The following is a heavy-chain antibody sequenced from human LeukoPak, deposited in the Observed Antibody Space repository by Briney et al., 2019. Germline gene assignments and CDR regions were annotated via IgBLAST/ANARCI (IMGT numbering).Heavy chain of an antibody. Sequence: SVKVSCKASGGTFSSYAISWVRQAPGQGLEWMGGIIPIFGTANYAQRFQGRVTITADESTSTAYMEVSSLRSEDTAVYYCARSMVRGVISWFDPWGQGTLVTVSS. D-gene: IGHD3-10*01. CDR1: GGTFSSYA. V-gene: IGHV1-69*13. CDR3: ARSMVRGVISWFDP. J-gene: IGHJ5*02. CDR2: IIPIFGTA.